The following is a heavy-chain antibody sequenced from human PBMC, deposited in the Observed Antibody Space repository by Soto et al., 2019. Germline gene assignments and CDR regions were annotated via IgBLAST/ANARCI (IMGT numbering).Heavy chain of an antibody. Sequence: AAVKVSCKASGYTFTSYGISWVRQAPGQGLEWMGWISAYNGNTNYAQKLQGRVTMTTDTSTSTAYMELRSLRSDDTAVYYCARDVEGTMVRGVIITGGSDYWGQGTLVTVSS. D-gene: IGHD3-10*01. CDR3: ARDVEGTMVRGVIITGGSDY. J-gene: IGHJ4*02. CDR1: GYTFTSYG. V-gene: IGHV1-18*01. CDR2: ISAYNGNT.